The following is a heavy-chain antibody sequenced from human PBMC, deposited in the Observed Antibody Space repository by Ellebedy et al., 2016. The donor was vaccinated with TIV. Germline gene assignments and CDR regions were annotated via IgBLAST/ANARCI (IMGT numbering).Heavy chain of an antibody. Sequence: GGSLRLXXAASGFTLSRYVMHWVRQAPGKGLEWVSSISGSGLSTYYAHSVKGRFTISRDNSKNTLYLQMNSLRAEDTAVYYCAKDREYSSYYYMGDGAFDFWGQGTVVTVSS. D-gene: IGHD6-6*01. CDR2: ISGSGLST. CDR3: AKDREYSSYYYMGDGAFDF. V-gene: IGHV3-23*01. J-gene: IGHJ3*01. CDR1: GFTLSRYV.